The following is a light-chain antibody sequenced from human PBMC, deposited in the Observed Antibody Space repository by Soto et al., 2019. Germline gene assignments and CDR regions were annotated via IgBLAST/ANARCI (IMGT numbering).Light chain of an antibody. CDR2: DAS. J-gene: IGKJ5*01. CDR3: RQRSNWPPIT. CDR1: QSVSSY. Sequence: EIVLTQSPATLSLSPGERATLSCRASQSVSSYLAWYQQKPGQAPRLLIYDASNRATGIPARFSGSGSGTDFTLTISSLEPADFAVYYCRQRSNWPPITFGQGTRLEIK. V-gene: IGKV3-11*01.